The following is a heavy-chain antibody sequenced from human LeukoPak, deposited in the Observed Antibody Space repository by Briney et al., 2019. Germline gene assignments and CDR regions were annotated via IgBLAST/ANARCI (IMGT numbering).Heavy chain of an antibody. D-gene: IGHD2-15*01. CDR3: ARYIHPQGLIGYAMDV. J-gene: IGHJ6*02. CDR2: IIVILGKV. CDR1: GCPFNSYA. V-gene: IGHV1-69*04. Sequence: SVKVSCKASGCPFNSYAINWVRQAPGQGLEWMGRIIVILGKVNYAQKFQGRLTITADKSTRTAYMDLSNLASEDTAIYFCARYIHPQGLIGYAMDVWGQGTTVIVSS.